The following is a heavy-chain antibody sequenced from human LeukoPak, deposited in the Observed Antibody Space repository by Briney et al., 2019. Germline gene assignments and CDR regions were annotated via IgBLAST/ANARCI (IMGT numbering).Heavy chain of an antibody. D-gene: IGHD3-10*01. CDR1: GGSISSSSYY. CDR3: ARDGSGTQGGFDY. CDR2: IYYSGST. J-gene: IGHJ4*02. V-gene: IGHV4-39*02. Sequence: SETLSLTCTVSGGSISSSSYYWGWIRQPPGKGLEWIGSIYYSGSTYHNPSLKSRVTISVDTSKNQFSLKLSSVTAADTAVYYCARDGSGTQGGFDYWGQGTLVTVSS.